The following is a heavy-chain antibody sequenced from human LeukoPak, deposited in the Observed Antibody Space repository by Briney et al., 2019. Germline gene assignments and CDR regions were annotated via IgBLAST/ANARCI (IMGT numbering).Heavy chain of an antibody. V-gene: IGHV1-69*10. CDR2: IIPILGTA. Sequence: GASVKVSCKDSGGTFSNYAISWVRQAPGQGLEWMGGIIPILGTANYAQKFQGRVTITADKSTSTAYMELSSLRSEDTAVYYCAGSISVAGALLVAFDIWGQGTMVTASS. CDR3: AGSISVAGALLVAFDI. D-gene: IGHD6-19*01. CDR1: GGTFSNYA. J-gene: IGHJ3*02.